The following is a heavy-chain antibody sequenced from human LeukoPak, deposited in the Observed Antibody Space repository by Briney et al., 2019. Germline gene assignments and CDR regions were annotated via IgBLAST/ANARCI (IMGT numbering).Heavy chain of an antibody. V-gene: IGHV3-48*01. D-gene: IGHD3-16*01. CDR3: ATGGSGAFDN. Sequence: GGSLRLSCAASGFTFSSYSMNWVRQAPGKGLEWVSYITSSSGIIYYTDSVKGRFTISRDTAKNSLYLQMNSPRAEDTAVYYCATGGSGAFDNWGQGTMVTVSS. CDR1: GFTFSSYS. J-gene: IGHJ3*02. CDR2: ITSSSGII.